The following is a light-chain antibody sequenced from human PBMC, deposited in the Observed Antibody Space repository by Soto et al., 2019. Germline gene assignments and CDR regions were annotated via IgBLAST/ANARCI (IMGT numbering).Light chain of an antibody. V-gene: IGKV1-5*02. CDR3: QQYESYWT. CDR2: DAS. Sequence: DIQMTQSPSTLSASVGDRVTIICRASQSVSSWVAWYQQKPGKAPKLLIYDASNLESGVPSRFSGSGSGTEFTLTVSSLQPDDFATYYCQQYESYWTFGQGAKVEIK. J-gene: IGKJ1*01. CDR1: QSVSSW.